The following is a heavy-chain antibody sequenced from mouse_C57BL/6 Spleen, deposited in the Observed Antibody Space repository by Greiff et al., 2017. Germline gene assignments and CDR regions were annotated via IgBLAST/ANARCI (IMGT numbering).Heavy chain of an antibody. V-gene: IGHV1-85*01. CDR1: GYTFTSYD. CDR3: ARSGENDGYYGY. D-gene: IGHD2-3*01. Sequence: VQLQQSGPELVKPGASVKLSCKASGYTFTSYDINWVKQRPGQGLEWIGWIYPREGSTKYNAKFKGKATLTVDTSYSTAYLELHSLTSEYSAIYFCARSGENDGYYGYWGKGVTLTVYS. CDR2: IYPREGST. J-gene: IGHJ2*01.